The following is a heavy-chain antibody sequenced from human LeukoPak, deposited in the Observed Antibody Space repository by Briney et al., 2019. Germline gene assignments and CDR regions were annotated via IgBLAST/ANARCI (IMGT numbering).Heavy chain of an antibody. Sequence: SCKASGGTFSSYAISWVRQAPGKGLEWVSAISGSGGSTYYADSVKGRFTISRDNSKNTLYLQMNSLRAEDTAVYYCARGAAAAATGYFQHWGQGTLVTVSS. D-gene: IGHD6-25*01. V-gene: IGHV3-23*01. CDR3: ARGAAAAATGYFQH. CDR1: GGTFSSYA. CDR2: ISGSGGST. J-gene: IGHJ1*01.